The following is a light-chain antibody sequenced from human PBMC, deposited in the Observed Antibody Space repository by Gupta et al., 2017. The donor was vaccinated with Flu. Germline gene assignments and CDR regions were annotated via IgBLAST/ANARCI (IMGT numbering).Light chain of an antibody. CDR1: QSFTGN. Sequence: EIVMTQSPATLSVSPGERVTLFCRASQSFTGNLAWYQQKRGQAPRLLISGVSTRATGVPARFSGSGSGKEFTLTISSLQSEDVAVYYCQQNRDWPLTFGGGTKVEIK. CDR3: QQNRDWPLT. J-gene: IGKJ4*01. CDR2: GVS. V-gene: IGKV3-15*01.